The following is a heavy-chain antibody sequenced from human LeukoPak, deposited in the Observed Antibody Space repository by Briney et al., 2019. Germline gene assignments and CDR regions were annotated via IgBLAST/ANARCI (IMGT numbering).Heavy chain of an antibody. CDR2: INPNSGGT. CDR3: ARGVEDSSSNPYYFDY. D-gene: IGHD6-13*01. V-gene: IGHV1-2*02. Sequence: ASVKVSCKASGYTFTGYYMHWVRQAPGQGLEWMGWINPNSGGTNYAQKFQGRVTMTRDTSISTAYMELSRLRSDDTAVYYCARGVEDSSSNPYYFDYWGQGTLVTVSS. CDR1: GYTFTGYY. J-gene: IGHJ4*02.